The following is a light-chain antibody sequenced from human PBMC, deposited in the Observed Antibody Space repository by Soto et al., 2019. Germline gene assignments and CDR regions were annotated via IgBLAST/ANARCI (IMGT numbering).Light chain of an antibody. J-gene: IGKJ4*01. CDR3: QQYSSYPLT. CDR2: KTS. Sequence: DIQMSQSPSTLSASVGGRVTITCRASQGTGDWFDWYQQKPGKAPKLLIYKTSTLEGGVPSRFSGSGSETEFTLTISSLQPDDFATYYCQQYSSYPLTCGGGTKVDIK. V-gene: IGKV1-5*03. CDR1: QGTGDW.